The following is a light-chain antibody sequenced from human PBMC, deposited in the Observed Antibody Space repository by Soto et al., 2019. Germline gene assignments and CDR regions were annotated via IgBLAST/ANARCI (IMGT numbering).Light chain of an antibody. CDR3: QQSFITPLP. V-gene: IGKV4-1*01. CDR2: WAS. CDR1: QSVLYSSNNKNY. J-gene: IGKJ3*01. Sequence: DIVMTQSPDSLAVSLGERATINCKSSQSVLYSSNNKNYLAWYQQKPGQPPKLLIYWASTRESGVPDRFSGSGSGTDFTLTISILQAEDVAVYYCQQSFITPLPFGPGTKVDIK.